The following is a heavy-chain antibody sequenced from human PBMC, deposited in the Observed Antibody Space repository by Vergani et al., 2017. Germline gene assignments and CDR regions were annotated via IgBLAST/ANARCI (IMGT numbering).Heavy chain of an antibody. CDR3: ARESSSGWYYYYYGMDV. CDR1: GGTFSSYG. V-gene: IGHV3-30*03. J-gene: IGHJ6*02. CDR2: ISYDGSNK. D-gene: IGHD6-19*01. Sequence: QVQLVQSGAEVKKPGSSVKVSCKASGGTFSSYGMHWVRQAPGKGLEWVAVISYDGSNKYYADSVKGRFTISRDNSKNTLYLQMNSLRAEDTAVYYCARESSSGWYYYYYGMDVWGQGTTVTVSS.